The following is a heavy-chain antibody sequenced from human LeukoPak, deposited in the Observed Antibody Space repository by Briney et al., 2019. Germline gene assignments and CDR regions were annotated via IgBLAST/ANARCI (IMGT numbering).Heavy chain of an antibody. CDR3: SRDISGRLGY. CDR2: TYYRSKWYN. V-gene: IGHV6-1*01. Sequence: SQTLSLTCAISGDSVSSYTAAWNWIRQSPSRGLEWLGRTYYRSKWYNEYPPSVKSRITINPDTSKNQFSLQLNSKTPEDTAVYYCSRDISGRLGYWGQGTLVTVSS. CDR1: GDSVSSYTAA. J-gene: IGHJ4*02. D-gene: IGHD1-26*01.